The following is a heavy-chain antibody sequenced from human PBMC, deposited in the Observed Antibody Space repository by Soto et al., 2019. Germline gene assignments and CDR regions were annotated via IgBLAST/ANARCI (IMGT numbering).Heavy chain of an antibody. J-gene: IGHJ3*02. CDR3: TTVLLWFGELSSDAFVI. V-gene: IGHV3-15*01. CDR1: GFTFSNAW. CDR2: IKSKTDGGTT. D-gene: IGHD3-10*01. Sequence: GGSLRLSCAASGFTFSNAWMSWVRQAPGKGLEWVGRIKSKTDGGTTDYAAPVKGRFTISRDDSKNTLYLQMNSLKTEDTAVYYCTTVLLWFGELSSDAFVIWGQGTMVTV.